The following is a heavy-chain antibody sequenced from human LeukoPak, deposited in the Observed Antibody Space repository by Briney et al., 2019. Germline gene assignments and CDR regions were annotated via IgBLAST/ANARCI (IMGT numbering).Heavy chain of an antibody. Sequence: SETLSLTCTVSGGSISSGSYYWSWIRQPAGKGLEWIGRIYTSGSTNYNPSLKSRVTISVDTSKNQFSLKLSSVTAADTAVYYCARHLENYYESSGYYLGRFWYFDLWAVAPWSLSPQ. J-gene: IGHJ2*01. D-gene: IGHD3-22*01. CDR1: GGSISSGSYY. CDR3: ARHLENYYESSGYYLGRFWYFDL. CDR2: IYTSGST. V-gene: IGHV4-61*02.